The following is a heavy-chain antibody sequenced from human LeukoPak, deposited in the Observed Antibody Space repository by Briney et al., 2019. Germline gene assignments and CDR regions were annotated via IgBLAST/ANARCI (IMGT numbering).Heavy chain of an antibody. CDR1: GGSISSYY. CDR3: ARIISGYCSSTRCPRYDSYYYLDL. D-gene: IGHD2-2*01. J-gene: IGHJ6*03. CDR2: IYYSGST. V-gene: IGHV4-59*01. Sequence: PSETLSLTCTVSGGSISSYYWSWIRQPPGTGLEWIGYIYYSGSTNYNPALKSRLTISVDTSKNQFSLKLSSVNDADKGVYYCARIISGYCSSTRCPRYDSYYYLDLWGKGTTPTVSS.